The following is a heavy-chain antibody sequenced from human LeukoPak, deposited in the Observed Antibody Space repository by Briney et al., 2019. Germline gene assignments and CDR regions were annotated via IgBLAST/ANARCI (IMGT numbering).Heavy chain of an antibody. CDR2: INHRGDT. CDR3: ARGRGSDYDFWSGYPSDSPMWFDP. J-gene: IGHJ5*02. V-gene: IGHV4-34*01. Sequence: SETLSLTCAVYGGSFSSYYWSWIRQSPGKGLEWIAEINHRGDTNYNPSVKSRVTISVDTSKNQFSLKVTSLTAADTAVYYCARGRGSDYDFWSGYPSDSPMWFDPWGQGTLVTVSS. CDR1: GGSFSSYY. D-gene: IGHD3-3*01.